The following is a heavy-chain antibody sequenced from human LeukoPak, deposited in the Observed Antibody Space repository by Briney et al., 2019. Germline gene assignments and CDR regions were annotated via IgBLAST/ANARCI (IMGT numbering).Heavy chain of an antibody. V-gene: IGHV4-39*07. J-gene: IGHJ3*02. D-gene: IGHD1-26*01. CDR3: ARVSGSYFAFDI. CDR1: GGSISSSSYY. CDR2: IYYSGST. Sequence: SETLSLTWTVSGGSISSSSYYWGWIREPPGKGLEWIGSIYYSGSTYYNPSLKSRVTISVDTSKNQFSLKLSSVTAADTAVYYCARVSGSYFAFDIWGQGTMVTVSS.